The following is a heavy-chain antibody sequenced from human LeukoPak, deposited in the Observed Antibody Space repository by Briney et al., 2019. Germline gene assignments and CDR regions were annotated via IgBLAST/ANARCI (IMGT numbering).Heavy chain of an antibody. CDR3: AKECDYGNTSHMPCY. V-gene: IGHV3-23*01. CDR1: ALPPSNYA. Sequence: GGSLRLSCAASALPPSNYAMSWVRQALGKGLEWVSSISDGGWTAYTDSVKGRFFISRETATNTLYLQMNSLRVEDTAVYYCAKECDYGNTSHMPCYWGQGTLVTVSS. CDR2: ISDGGWT. J-gene: IGHJ4*02. D-gene: IGHD4-17*01.